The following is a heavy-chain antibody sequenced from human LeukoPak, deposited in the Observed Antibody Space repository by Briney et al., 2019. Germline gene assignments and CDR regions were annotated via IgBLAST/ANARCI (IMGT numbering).Heavy chain of an antibody. CDR1: GGSISSYY. CDR2: IYYSGST. J-gene: IGHJ4*02. Sequence: SETLSLTCTVSGGSISSYYWSCIRQPPGKGLEWIGYIYYSGSTNYNPSLKSRVTISVDTSKNQFSLKLSSVTAADTAVYYCARVRSGWYPFDYWGQGTLVTVSS. D-gene: IGHD6-19*01. CDR3: ARVRSGWYPFDY. V-gene: IGHV4-59*01.